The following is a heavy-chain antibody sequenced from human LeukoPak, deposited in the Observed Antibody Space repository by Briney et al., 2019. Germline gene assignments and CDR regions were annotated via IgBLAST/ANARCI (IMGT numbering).Heavy chain of an antibody. CDR2: IRFDGGQT. CDR3: ARDANADYGDYYSDDAFDI. J-gene: IGHJ3*02. D-gene: IGHD4-17*01. V-gene: IGHV3-33*01. Sequence: PGRSLRLSCTASGFTFSSFDMHWVRQAPGKGLEWVTLIRFDGGQTFYTDSVKGRFTISRDNSKSTLSLQMNSLRTEDTAVYYCARDANADYGDYYSDDAFDIWGQGTMVTVSS. CDR1: GFTFSSFD.